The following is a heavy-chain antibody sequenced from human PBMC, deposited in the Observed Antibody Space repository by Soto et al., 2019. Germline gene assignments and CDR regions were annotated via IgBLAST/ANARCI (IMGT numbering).Heavy chain of an antibody. CDR2: IYYTGST. V-gene: IGHV4-30-4*01. D-gene: IGHD2-2*01. CDR1: GGSISSGDYY. CDR3: AGYQKGPFDY. J-gene: IGHJ4*02. Sequence: QVQLQESGPGLVKPLQTLSLTCTVSGGSISSGDYYWSWIRQPPGKGLEWIGYIYYTGSTYYNPSLKSRLTISVDTSKYQFSLKLTSVTAADTAVYFCAGYQKGPFDYWGQGTLVTVSS.